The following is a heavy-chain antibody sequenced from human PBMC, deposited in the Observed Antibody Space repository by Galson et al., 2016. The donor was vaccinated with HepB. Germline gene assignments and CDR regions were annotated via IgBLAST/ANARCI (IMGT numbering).Heavy chain of an antibody. Sequence: SLRLSCAASGFTFSNYAMHWVRQAPGKGLEWVAVISYDGSNKYYADSVKGRFTISRDNSKNTLYLQMNSLRAEDTAVYYCARSYFAGAGNYYGMDVWGQGTTVTVSS. V-gene: IGHV3-30-3*01. CDR3: ARSYFAGAGNYYGMDV. J-gene: IGHJ6*02. D-gene: IGHD6-13*01. CDR1: GFTFSNYA. CDR2: ISYDGSNK.